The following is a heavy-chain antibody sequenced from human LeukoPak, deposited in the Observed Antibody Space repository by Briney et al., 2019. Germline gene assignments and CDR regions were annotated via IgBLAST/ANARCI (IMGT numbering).Heavy chain of an antibody. CDR2: ISYDGSNK. Sequence: GGSLRLSCAASGFTFSSYWMTWVRQAPGKGLEWVAVISYDGSNKYYADSVKGRFTISRDNSKNTLYLQMNSLRAEDTAVYYCAREGGGFDYWGQGTLVTVSS. CDR1: GFTFSSYW. J-gene: IGHJ4*02. V-gene: IGHV3-30-3*01. CDR3: AREGGGFDY. D-gene: IGHD2-15*01.